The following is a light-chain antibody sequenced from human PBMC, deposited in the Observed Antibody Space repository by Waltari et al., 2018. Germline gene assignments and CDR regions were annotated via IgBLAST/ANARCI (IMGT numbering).Light chain of an antibody. Sequence: NFMLTQPHSVSESPGKTVTISCTRSSGSIARNYVQWYQQRPGCAPTTVIYEDNHIPSGVPDLFSSPIDSSSNSASLTMSGMKTADEADYACQSYASSTWVFGGGTKLTAL. CDR2: EDN. J-gene: IGLJ3*02. CDR3: QSYASSTWV. V-gene: IGLV6-57*03. CDR1: SGSIARNY.